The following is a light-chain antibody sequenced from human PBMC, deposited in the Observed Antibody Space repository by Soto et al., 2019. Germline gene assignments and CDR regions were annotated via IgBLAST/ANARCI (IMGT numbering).Light chain of an antibody. CDR3: QQYGSSPLIT. CDR1: QRLSASD. CDR2: GVS. V-gene: IGKV3-20*01. J-gene: IGKJ5*01. Sequence: EIVLTHSPGTLSFSPLQRATLSFSSSQRLSASDIAWYQQKPGQAPKFLIYGVSSRATGIPDRFSGSGSGTDFTLTISRLEPEDFAVYHCQQYGSSPLITFGQGTRLEIK.